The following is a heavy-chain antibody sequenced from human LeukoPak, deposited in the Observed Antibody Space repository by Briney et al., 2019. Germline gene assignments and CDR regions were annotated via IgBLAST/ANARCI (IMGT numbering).Heavy chain of an antibody. Sequence: SETLSLTCAVYGGSFSGYYWSWIRQPPGKGLEWIGEINHSGSTNYNPSLKSRVTISADTSKNQFSLKLSSVTAADTAVYYCARVKRKLWLLPYFDYWGQGTLVTVSS. V-gene: IGHV4-34*01. CDR2: INHSGST. CDR1: GGSFSGYY. D-gene: IGHD5-18*01. CDR3: ARVKRKLWLLPYFDY. J-gene: IGHJ4*02.